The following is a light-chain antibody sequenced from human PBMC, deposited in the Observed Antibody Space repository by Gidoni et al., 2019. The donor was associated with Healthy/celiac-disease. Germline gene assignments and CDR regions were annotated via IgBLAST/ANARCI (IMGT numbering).Light chain of an antibody. CDR1: KLGDKY. V-gene: IGLV3-1*01. Sequence: SYELTQPPSVSVSPAQTASITCSGDKLGDKYACWYQQKPGQSPVLVIYQASKRPSGIPERLSGSNSGNTATLTISGTQAMDEADYYCQAWDSSTVVFGGVTKLTVL. CDR2: QAS. J-gene: IGLJ2*01. CDR3: QAWDSSTVV.